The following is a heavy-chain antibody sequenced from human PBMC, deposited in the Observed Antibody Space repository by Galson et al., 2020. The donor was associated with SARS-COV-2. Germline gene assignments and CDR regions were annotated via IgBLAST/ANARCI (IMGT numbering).Heavy chain of an antibody. Sequence: TLSLTCTVSGGSISSYYWSWIRQPPGKGLEWIGYIYYSGSTNYNPSLKSRVTISVDTSKNQFSLKLSSVTAADTAVYYCARRGLGYCSSTSCHNAFDIWGQGTMVTVSS. CDR1: GGSISSYY. J-gene: IGHJ3*02. CDR2: IYYSGST. V-gene: IGHV4-59*08. D-gene: IGHD2-2*01. CDR3: ARRGLGYCSSTSCHNAFDI.